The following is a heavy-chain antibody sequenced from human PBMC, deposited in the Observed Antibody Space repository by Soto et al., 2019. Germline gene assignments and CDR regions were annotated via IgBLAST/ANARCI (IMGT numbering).Heavy chain of an antibody. J-gene: IGHJ6*02. Sequence: PXGSLRLSCVASGVDLTSSRMNWVRQAPGMGLEWVASISGSGKDTFYRHSVKGRFAISRDSAGTSLFLRMDSVKVEDTAVYHCARVHLVAGSAFYCAMDAWGPGTAVTVSS. D-gene: IGHD6-6*01. CDR2: ISGSGKDT. CDR1: GVDLTSSR. CDR3: ARVHLVAGSAFYCAMDA. V-gene: IGHV3-21*01.